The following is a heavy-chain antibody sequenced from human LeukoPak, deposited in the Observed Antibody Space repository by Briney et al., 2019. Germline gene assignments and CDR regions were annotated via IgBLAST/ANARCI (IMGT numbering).Heavy chain of an antibody. J-gene: IGHJ6*03. CDR1: GFTFSSYW. CDR3: ARLNRVVATMPPYYYYYYMDV. D-gene: IGHD5-12*01. CDR2: IKQDGSEK. V-gene: IGHV3-7*01. Sequence: QSGGSLRLSCAASGFTFSSYWMSWVRQAPGKGLEWVANIKQDGSEKYYVDSVKGRFTISRDNAKNSLYLQMNSLRAEDTAVYYCARLNRVVATMPPYYYYYYMDVWGKGTTVTVSS.